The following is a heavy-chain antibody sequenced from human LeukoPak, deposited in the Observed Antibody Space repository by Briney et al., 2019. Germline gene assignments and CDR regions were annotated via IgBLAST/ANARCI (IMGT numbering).Heavy chain of an antibody. CDR3: ARGLIVGAPDY. CDR1: GGSYSVYH. V-gene: IGHV4-34*01. D-gene: IGHD1-26*01. Sequence: SETLSLTCAVDGGSYSVYHWSWIRQPPGKGLEWIGEINHSGSTNYNPSLKSRVTISVDTSKNQFSLKLSSVTAADTAVYYCARGLIVGAPDYWGQGTLVTVSS. CDR2: INHSGST. J-gene: IGHJ4*02.